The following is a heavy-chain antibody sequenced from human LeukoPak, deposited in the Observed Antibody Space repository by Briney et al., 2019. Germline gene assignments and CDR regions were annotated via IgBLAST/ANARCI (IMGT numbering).Heavy chain of an antibody. Sequence: PSETLSLTCTVSGGSISSYYWSWIRQPPGKGLEYIGYIYYSGSTNYNPSLKSRVTISIDTSKNQFSLKMSSVTAADTAVYYCASTSKYIGSGRDDSFDIWGQGTMVTVSS. CDR1: GGSISSYY. CDR3: ASTSKYIGSGRDDSFDI. V-gene: IGHV4-59*08. D-gene: IGHD3-10*01. CDR2: IYYSGST. J-gene: IGHJ3*02.